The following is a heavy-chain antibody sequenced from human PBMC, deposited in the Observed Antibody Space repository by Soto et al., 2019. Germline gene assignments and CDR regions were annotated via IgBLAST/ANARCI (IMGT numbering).Heavy chain of an antibody. Sequence: SETLSLTCTVSGGSISSSSYYWGWIRQPPGKGPEWVGSIFYSGTAYYHPSLKSRVTISVDTSKNQFSLKLSSVTAADTAVYYCAALWFGESRRRKYYFDYWGQGTLVTVSS. CDR2: IFYSGTA. CDR1: GGSISSSSYY. V-gene: IGHV4-39*07. J-gene: IGHJ4*02. CDR3: AALWFGESRRRKYYFDY. D-gene: IGHD3-10*01.